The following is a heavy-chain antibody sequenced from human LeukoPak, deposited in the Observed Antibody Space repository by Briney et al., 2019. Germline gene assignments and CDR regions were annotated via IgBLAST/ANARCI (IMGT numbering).Heavy chain of an antibody. CDR3: ASPAYDFWSGYFSNNYYYYMDV. V-gene: IGHV4-38-2*02. J-gene: IGHJ6*03. CDR2: IYHRGST. Sequence: SETLSLTCTVSDYSISSGYYWGWIRQPPGKGLEWIGSIYHRGSTYYNPSLKSRVTISVDTSKNQFSLRLSSVTAADTAVYYCASPAYDFWSGYFSNNYYYYMDVWGKGTTVTVSS. CDR1: DYSISSGYY. D-gene: IGHD3-3*01.